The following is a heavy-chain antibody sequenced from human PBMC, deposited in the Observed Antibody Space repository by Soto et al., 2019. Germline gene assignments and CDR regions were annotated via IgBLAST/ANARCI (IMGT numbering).Heavy chain of an antibody. CDR3: ARDRVAAAGTFSY. V-gene: IGHV3-66*01. CDR2: IYSGGST. J-gene: IGHJ4*02. D-gene: IGHD6-13*01. CDR1: GFTVSSNY. Sequence: TGGSLRLSCAASGFTVSSNYMSWVRQAPGKGLEWVSVIYSGGSTYYADSVKGRFTISRDNSKNTLYLQMNSLRAEDTAVYYCARDRVAAAGTFSYWGQGTLVTSPQ.